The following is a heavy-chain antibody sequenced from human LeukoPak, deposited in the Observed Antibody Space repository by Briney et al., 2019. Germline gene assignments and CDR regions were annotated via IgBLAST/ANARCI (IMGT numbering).Heavy chain of an antibody. CDR3: AKRNVDAAIVDY. D-gene: IGHD5-18*01. Sequence: GGCLRLSCAASGFTFSSYAMSWVREAPGKGLEWVSAISGSGGSTYYAHSVKGRFTISRDNSKNTLYLQMNSLRAEDTAVYYCAKRNVDAAIVDYWGQGTLVTVSS. V-gene: IGHV3-23*01. CDR2: ISGSGGST. CDR1: GFTFSSYA. J-gene: IGHJ4*02.